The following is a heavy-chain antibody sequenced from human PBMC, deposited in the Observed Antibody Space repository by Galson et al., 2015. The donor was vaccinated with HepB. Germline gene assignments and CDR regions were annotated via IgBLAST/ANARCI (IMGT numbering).Heavy chain of an antibody. CDR2: IWYDGSNK. J-gene: IGHJ3*02. CDR3: ARAQIAVAAPADAFDI. Sequence: SLRLSCAASGFTFSSYGMHWVRQAPGKGLEWVAVIWYDGSNKYYADSVKGRFTISRDNSKNTLYLQMNSLRAEDTAVYYCARAQIAVAAPADAFDIWGQGTMVTVSS. CDR1: GFTFSSYG. V-gene: IGHV3-33*01. D-gene: IGHD6-19*01.